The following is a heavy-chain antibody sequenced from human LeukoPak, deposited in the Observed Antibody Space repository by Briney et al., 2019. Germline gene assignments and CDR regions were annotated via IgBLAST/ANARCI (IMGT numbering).Heavy chain of an antibody. Sequence: GGFLRLSCAASGFTFSSYAMSWVRQAPGKGLEWVSAISGSGGSTYYADSVKGRFTTSRDNSKNTLYLQMNSLRAEDTAVYYCAKATSRYCGGDCGYYFDYWGQGTLVTVSS. CDR2: ISGSGGST. V-gene: IGHV3-23*01. CDR3: AKATSRYCGGDCGYYFDY. D-gene: IGHD2-21*02. J-gene: IGHJ4*02. CDR1: GFTFSSYA.